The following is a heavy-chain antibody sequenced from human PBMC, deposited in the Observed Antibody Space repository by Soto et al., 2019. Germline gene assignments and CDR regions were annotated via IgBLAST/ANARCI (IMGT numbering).Heavy chain of an antibody. CDR1: GFTFSNAW. CDR2: IKSKTDGGTT. V-gene: IGHV3-15*01. D-gene: IGHD1-26*01. Sequence: EVQLVESGGGLVKPGGSLRLSCAASGFTFSNAWMSWVRQAPGKGLEWVGRIKSKTDGGTTDYAAPVKGRFTISRDDSKNTLHLQMTSLKTEYTAVYYCTTAAGARRDYYYYGMDVWGQGTTLTVCS. J-gene: IGHJ6*02. CDR3: TTAAGARRDYYYYGMDV.